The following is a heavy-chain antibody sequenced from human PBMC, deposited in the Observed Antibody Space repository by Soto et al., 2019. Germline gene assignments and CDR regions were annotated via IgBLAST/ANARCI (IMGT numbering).Heavy chain of an antibody. CDR3: ARVVAATQDYYYYYGMDV. J-gene: IGHJ6*02. Sequence: QVQLVQSGAEVKKPGSSVKVSCKASGGTFSSYAISWVRQAPGQGLEWMGWISAYNGNTNYAQKLQGRVTMTTDTSTSTAYMELRSLRSDDTAVYYCARVVAATQDYYYYYGMDVWGQGTTVTVSS. CDR1: GGTFSSYA. D-gene: IGHD2-15*01. V-gene: IGHV1-18*01. CDR2: ISAYNGNT.